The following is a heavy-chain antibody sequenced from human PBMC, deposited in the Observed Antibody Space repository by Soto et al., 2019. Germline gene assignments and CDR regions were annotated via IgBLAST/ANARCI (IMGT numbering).Heavy chain of an antibody. CDR2: ITSSGSYV. J-gene: IGHJ6*02. V-gene: IGHV3-21*01. CDR3: VKDEGIEAMDV. Sequence: VSLRLCCVTSGFTFSRNTMNWVRQAPGKGLEWVASITSSGSYVYYADSVKGRFSASRDNAKNSLSLQMDSLRPDDTAIYFCVKDEGIEAMDVWGQGTTVTVSS. D-gene: IGHD3-3*02. CDR1: GFTFSRNT.